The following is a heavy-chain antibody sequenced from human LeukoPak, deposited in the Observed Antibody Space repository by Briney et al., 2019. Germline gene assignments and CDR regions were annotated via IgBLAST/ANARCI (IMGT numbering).Heavy chain of an antibody. CDR2: IRYDGSNK. Sequence: PGGSLRLSCAASGFTFSNAWMSWVRQAPGKGLEWVAFIRYDGSNKYYADSVKGRFTISRDNSKNTLYLQMNSLRAEDTAVYYCAKVGSWSGYDAWYYYYMDVWGEGTTVTISS. J-gene: IGHJ6*03. CDR3: AKVGSWSGYDAWYYYYMDV. D-gene: IGHD5-12*01. CDR1: GFTFSNAW. V-gene: IGHV3-30*02.